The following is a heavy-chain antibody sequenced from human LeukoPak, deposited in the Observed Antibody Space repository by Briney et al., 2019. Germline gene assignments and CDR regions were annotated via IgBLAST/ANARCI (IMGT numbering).Heavy chain of an antibody. J-gene: IGHJ4*02. V-gene: IGHV4-34*01. CDR3: ARGPVDYYGSGSLDY. CDR1: GGSFSGYY. Sequence: PSETLSLTCAVYGGSFSGYYWSWIRQPPGKGLECIGEINHSGSTNYNPSLKSRVTISVDTSKNQFSLKLSSVTAADTAVYYCARGPVDYYGSGSLDYWGQGTLVTVSS. CDR2: INHSGST. D-gene: IGHD3-10*01.